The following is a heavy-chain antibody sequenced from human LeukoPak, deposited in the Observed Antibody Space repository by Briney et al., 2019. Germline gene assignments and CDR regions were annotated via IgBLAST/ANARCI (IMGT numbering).Heavy chain of an antibody. CDR1: GFTLSTYT. Sequence: PGGSLRLSCAASGFTLSTYTMNWVRQAPGKGLEWVSSISSSSNYIYYADSVKGRFTISRDDAKNSLSLQMNSLRAEDTAVYYCARANGWYLRNYFDYWGQGILVTVSS. CDR3: ARANGWYLRNYFDY. J-gene: IGHJ4*02. V-gene: IGHV3-21*01. CDR2: ISSSSNYI. D-gene: IGHD6-19*01.